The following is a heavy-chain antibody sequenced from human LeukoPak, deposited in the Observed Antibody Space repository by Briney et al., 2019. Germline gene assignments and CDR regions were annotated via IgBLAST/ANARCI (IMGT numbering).Heavy chain of an antibody. V-gene: IGHV4-39*07. Sequence: SETLSLTCTVSGGSISTSSYYWGWVRQPPGKGLEWIGNIFYSGSTYYSPSLKSRVTISVDTSKNQFSLKLSSVTAADTAVYYCARVGTTVTTFFDYWGQGTLVTVSS. CDR1: GGSISTSSYY. CDR3: ARVGTTVTTFFDY. D-gene: IGHD4-17*01. CDR2: IFYSGST. J-gene: IGHJ4*02.